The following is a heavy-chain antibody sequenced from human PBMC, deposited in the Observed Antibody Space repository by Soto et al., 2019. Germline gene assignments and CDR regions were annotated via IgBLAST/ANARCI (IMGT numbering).Heavy chain of an antibody. CDR3: ARHGKYQPLLYDYYYYGMDV. D-gene: IGHD2-2*01. CDR1: GYSFTSYW. CDR2: IDPSDSYT. V-gene: IGHV5-10-1*01. Sequence: PGESLKISCQGSGYSFTSYWISWVRQMPGKGLEWMGRIDPSDSYTNYSPSFQGHVTLSADKSISTAYLQWSSLKASDTAMYYCARHGKYQPLLYDYYYYGMDVWGQGTTVTVSS. J-gene: IGHJ6*02.